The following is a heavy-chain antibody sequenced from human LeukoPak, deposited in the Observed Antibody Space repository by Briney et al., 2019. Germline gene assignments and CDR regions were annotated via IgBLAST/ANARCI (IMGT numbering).Heavy chain of an antibody. CDR2: ISGSGGST. D-gene: IGHD6-6*01. Sequence: GGSLRLSCAASGFTFSSYAMSWVRQAPGKGLEWVSAISGSGGSTYYADSVKGRFTISRDNSKNTLYLQMNSLRAEDTAVYYCAKVGRSYSSSYYFDYWGQGTLVTVSS. CDR3: AKVGRSYSSSYYFDY. V-gene: IGHV3-23*01. CDR1: GFTFSSYA. J-gene: IGHJ4*02.